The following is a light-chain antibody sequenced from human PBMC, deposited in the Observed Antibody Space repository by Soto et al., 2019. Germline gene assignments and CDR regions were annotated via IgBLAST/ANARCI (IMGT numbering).Light chain of an antibody. CDR3: QQSYSTPST. V-gene: IGKV1-39*01. J-gene: IGKJ4*01. CDR1: QSISSY. Sequence: DIQMTQSPSSLSASVGDRVTITCRASQSISSYLNWYQQKPGKAPKLLIYAASSLQSGVPSRLSGSGSGTDFTLTISSLQPEDFATYYCQQSYSTPSTFGGGTKVEIK. CDR2: AAS.